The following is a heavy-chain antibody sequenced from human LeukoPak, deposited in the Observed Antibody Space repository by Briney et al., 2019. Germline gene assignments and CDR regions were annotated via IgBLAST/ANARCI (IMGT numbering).Heavy chain of an antibody. V-gene: IGHV1-8*02. Sequence: GASVKVSCKASGYTFTGYYMHWVRQAPGQGLEWMGWMNPNSGNTGYAQKFQGRVTMTRNTSISTAYMELSSLRSEDTAVYYCAKFPLIVAVPIVAFDYWGQGTMVTVSS. CDR3: AKFPLIVAVPIVAFDY. D-gene: IGHD3-22*01. CDR2: MNPNSGNT. J-gene: IGHJ4*02. CDR1: GYTFTGYY.